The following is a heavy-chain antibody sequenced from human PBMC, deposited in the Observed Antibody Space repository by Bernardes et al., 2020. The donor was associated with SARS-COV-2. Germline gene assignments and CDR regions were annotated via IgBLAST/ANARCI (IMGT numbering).Heavy chain of an antibody. Sequence: GGSLRLSCAASGFNFSRNAMTWVRQAPGKGLEWVSGISCSGGSTYYADSVKGRFTISRDNSNNTLYLEMNSLKAEDTAIYFCAKCIQGSYAMDVWGQGTTVTVSS. V-gene: IGHV3-23*01. CDR1: GFNFSRNA. CDR3: AKCIQGSYAMDV. D-gene: IGHD5-18*01. CDR2: ISCSGGST. J-gene: IGHJ6*02.